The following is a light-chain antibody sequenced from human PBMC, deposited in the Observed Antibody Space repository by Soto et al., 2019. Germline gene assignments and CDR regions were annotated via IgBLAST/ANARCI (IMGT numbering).Light chain of an antibody. CDR1: QSVSSN. V-gene: IGKV3-15*01. CDR2: GAS. Sequence: EIVMTQSPATLSVSPGERATLSCRASQSVSSNLAWYQQKPGQAPRLLIYGASTRATGIPARFSGSGSGTDFTLTISSLEPEDFADYYCQQRSNWPPTFGQGTRLEIK. CDR3: QQRSNWPPT. J-gene: IGKJ5*01.